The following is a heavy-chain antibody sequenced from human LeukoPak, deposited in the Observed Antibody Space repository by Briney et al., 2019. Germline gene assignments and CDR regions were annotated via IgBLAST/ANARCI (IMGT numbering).Heavy chain of an antibody. V-gene: IGHV1-69*05. CDR3: ARDVSDTAMVIGSVSFDY. D-gene: IGHD5-18*01. CDR1: GGTFSSYA. CDR2: IIPIFGTA. Sequence: SVKVSCKASGGTFSSYAFSWVRQAPGQGLEWMGGIIPIFGTANYAQKFQGRVTITTDESTSTAYMELSSLRSEDTAVYYCARDVSDTAMVIGSVSFDYWGQGTLVTVSS. J-gene: IGHJ4*02.